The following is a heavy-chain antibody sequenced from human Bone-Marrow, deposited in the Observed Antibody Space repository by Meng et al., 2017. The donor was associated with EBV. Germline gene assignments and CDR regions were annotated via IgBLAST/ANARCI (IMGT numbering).Heavy chain of an antibody. D-gene: IGHD2-21*01. J-gene: IGHJ4*02. CDR2: INHSGST. CDR1: GGSFSGYY. V-gene: IGHV4-34*01. Sequence: QGQLQQWGAGLLKPSETLSLTCAVYGGSFSGYYWSWIRQPPGKGLEWIGEINHSGSTNYNPSLKSRVTISVDTSKNQFSLKLSSVTAADTAVYYCARGSQGGGGDCLDYWGQGTLVTVSS. CDR3: ARGSQGGGGDCLDY.